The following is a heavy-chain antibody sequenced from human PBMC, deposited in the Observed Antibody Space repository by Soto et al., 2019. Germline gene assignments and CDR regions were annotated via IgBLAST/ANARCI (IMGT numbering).Heavy chain of an antibody. CDR1: GFTFSSYG. J-gene: IGHJ3*02. CDR2: IWYDGSNK. D-gene: IGHD3-16*01. V-gene: IGHV3-33*01. Sequence: GGSLRLSCAASGFTFSSYGMHWVRQAPGKGLEWVAVIWYDGSNKYYADSVKGRFTISRDNSKNTLYLQMNSLRAEDTAVYYCARDRDGGSHAFDIWGQGTMVTVSS. CDR3: ARDRDGGSHAFDI.